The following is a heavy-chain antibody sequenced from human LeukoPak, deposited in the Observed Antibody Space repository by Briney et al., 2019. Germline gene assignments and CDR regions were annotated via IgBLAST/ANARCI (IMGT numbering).Heavy chain of an antibody. CDR1: GYTFTGYY. V-gene: IGHV1-2*02. Sequence: ASVKVSCKASGYTFTGYYMHRVRQAPGQGLEWMGWINPNSGGTNYAQKFQGRVTMTRDTSISTAYMELSRLRSDDTAVYYCARGDTIFGVVIASPTDYWGQGTLVTVSS. CDR2: INPNSGGT. D-gene: IGHD3-3*01. J-gene: IGHJ4*02. CDR3: ARGDTIFGVVIASPTDY.